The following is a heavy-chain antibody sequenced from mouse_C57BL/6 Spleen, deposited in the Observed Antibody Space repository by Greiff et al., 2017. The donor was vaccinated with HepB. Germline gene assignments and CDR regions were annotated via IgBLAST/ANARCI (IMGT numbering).Heavy chain of an antibody. D-gene: IGHD2-5*01. CDR2: ISSGGSYT. V-gene: IGHV5-6*01. J-gene: IGHJ3*01. CDR1: GFTFSSYG. CDR3: ARQAYSNCWFAY. Sequence: EVKLVESGGDLVKPGGSLKLSCAASGFTFSSYGMSWVRQTPDKRLEWVATISSGGSYTYYPDSVKGRFTISRDTAKNTLYLQMSSLKSEDTAMYDCARQAYSNCWFAYWGQGTLVTVSA.